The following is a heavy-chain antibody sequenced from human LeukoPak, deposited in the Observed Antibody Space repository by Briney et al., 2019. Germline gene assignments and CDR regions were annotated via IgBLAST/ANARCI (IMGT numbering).Heavy chain of an antibody. CDR3: ARDGDSGSYSDY. V-gene: IGHV3-64*01. CDR2: ISSNGGST. CDR1: GFTFSSYA. Sequence: GGSLRLSCAASGFTFSSYAMHWVRQAPGKGLEYVSAISSNGGSTYCANSVKGRFTISRDNSKNTLYLQMGSLRAEDMAVYYCARDGDSGSYSDYWGQGTLVTVSS. D-gene: IGHD1-26*01. J-gene: IGHJ4*02.